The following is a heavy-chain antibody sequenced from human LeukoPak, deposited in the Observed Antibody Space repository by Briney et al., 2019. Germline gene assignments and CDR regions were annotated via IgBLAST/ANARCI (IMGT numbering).Heavy chain of an antibody. J-gene: IGHJ5*02. CDR1: GFTFSSYS. D-gene: IGHD6-13*01. Sequence: PGGSLRLSCAASGFTFSSYSMNWVRQAPGKGLEWVSSISSSSSYIYYADSVKGRFTISRDNAKNSLYLQMNSLRAEDTAVYYCARDRIAAAGAHWFDPWGQGTLVTVSS. V-gene: IGHV3-21*01. CDR2: ISSSSSYI. CDR3: ARDRIAAAGAHWFDP.